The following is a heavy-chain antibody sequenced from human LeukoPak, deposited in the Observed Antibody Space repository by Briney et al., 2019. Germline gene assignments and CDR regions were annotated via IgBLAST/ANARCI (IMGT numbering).Heavy chain of an antibody. CDR2: IYYTGST. D-gene: IGHD3-22*01. J-gene: IGHJ4*02. CDR1: GVSITTNY. Sequence: PSETLSPTCLVSGVSITTNYWSWFRQPPGKGLEWIGCIYYTGSTNYNPSLKSRVTISVDTSKDQFSLKLSSVTAADTAVYYCARSKYYYESGIWGQGTLVTVSS. V-gene: IGHV4-59*01. CDR3: ARSKYYYESGI.